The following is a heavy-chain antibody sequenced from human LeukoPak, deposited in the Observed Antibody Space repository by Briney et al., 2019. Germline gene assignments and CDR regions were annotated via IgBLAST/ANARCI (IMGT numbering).Heavy chain of an antibody. V-gene: IGHV1-2*06. Sequence: ASVKVSCKASGYTFTSYAMNWVRQAPGQGLEWMGRINPNSGGTNYAQKFQGRVTMTRDTSISTAYMELSRLRSDDTAVYYCARDRPDYGAERFAYWGQGTLVTVSS. CDR1: GYTFTSYA. J-gene: IGHJ4*02. CDR2: INPNSGGT. D-gene: IGHD4-17*01. CDR3: ARDRPDYGAERFAY.